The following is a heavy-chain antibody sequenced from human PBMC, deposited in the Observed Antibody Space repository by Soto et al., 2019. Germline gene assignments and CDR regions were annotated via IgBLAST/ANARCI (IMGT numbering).Heavy chain of an antibody. CDR2: IYYSGST. D-gene: IGHD4-17*01. CDR3: ARDKNDYGDYVSPYYYYGMDV. V-gene: IGHV4-31*03. CDR1: GGSISSGGYY. J-gene: IGHJ6*02. Sequence: KPSETLSLTCTVSGGSISSGGYYWSWIRQHPGKGLEWIGYIYYSGSTYYNPSLKSRVTISVDTSKNQFSLKLSSVTAADTAVYYCARDKNDYGDYVSPYYYYGMDVWGQGTTVTVS.